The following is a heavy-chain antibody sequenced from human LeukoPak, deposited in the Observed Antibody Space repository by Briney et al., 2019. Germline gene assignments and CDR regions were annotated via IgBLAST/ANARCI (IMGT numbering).Heavy chain of an antibody. CDR2: IYYSGST. J-gene: IGHJ4*02. Sequence: SETLSLTCAVSGGSISSSNWWSWVRQPPGKGLEWIGSIYYSGSTYYNPSLKSRVTISVDTSKNQFSLKLSSVTAADTAVYYCASSSGYYLFDYWGQGTLVAVSS. CDR3: ASSSGYYLFDY. D-gene: IGHD3-22*01. V-gene: IGHV4-4*02. CDR1: GGSISSSNW.